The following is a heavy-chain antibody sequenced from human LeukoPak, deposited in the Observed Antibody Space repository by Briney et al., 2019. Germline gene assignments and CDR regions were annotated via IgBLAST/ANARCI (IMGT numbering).Heavy chain of an antibody. V-gene: IGHV1-2*02. CDR3: ARDCGGDCGFDP. Sequence: ASVKVSCKASGYTFTGYYMHWVRQAPGQGLEWMGWINPNSGGTNYAQKFQGRVTMTRDTSISTAYMELSRLGSDDTAVYYCARDCGGDCGFDPWGQGTLVTVPS. D-gene: IGHD2-21*02. CDR2: INPNSGGT. CDR1: GYTFTGYY. J-gene: IGHJ5*02.